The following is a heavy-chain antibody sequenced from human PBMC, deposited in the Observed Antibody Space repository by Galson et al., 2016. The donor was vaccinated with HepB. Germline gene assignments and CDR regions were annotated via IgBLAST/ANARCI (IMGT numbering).Heavy chain of an antibody. CDR3: ARDRGYNWNDVSQSRHYYYGMDV. Sequence: SLRLSCAASGFTFNSYFMNWVRQAPGKGLEWVSSISSSSSYIYYADSVKGRFTISRDNAKNSLYLQMNSLRAEDTAAYYCARDRGYNWNDVSQSRHYYYGMDVWGKGTTVTVSS. D-gene: IGHD1-20*01. CDR1: GFTFNSYF. J-gene: IGHJ6*04. CDR2: ISSSSSYI. V-gene: IGHV3-21*03.